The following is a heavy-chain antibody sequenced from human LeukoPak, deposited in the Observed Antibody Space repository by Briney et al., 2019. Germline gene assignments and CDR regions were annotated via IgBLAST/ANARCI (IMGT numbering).Heavy chain of an antibody. Sequence: SETLSLTCTVSGGSISSHCWSWLRQPPGKGLEWIGCIYYSGSTNYNPSLKSRVTVSVDTPKNQFSLKLSSVTAADTAVYYCARVRITILGDPHYYNMDVWGKGTTVTVSS. V-gene: IGHV4-59*11. CDR2: IYYSGST. J-gene: IGHJ6*03. CDR1: GGSISSHC. CDR3: ARVRITILGDPHYYNMDV. D-gene: IGHD3-3*01.